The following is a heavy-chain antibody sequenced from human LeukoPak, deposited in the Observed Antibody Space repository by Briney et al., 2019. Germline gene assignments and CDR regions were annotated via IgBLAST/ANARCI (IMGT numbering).Heavy chain of an antibody. CDR3: ARDRQHDAFDI. Sequence: SVKVSCKASGGTFSSYAISWVRQAPGQGLEWMGGIIPIFGTANYAQTFQGRVTITTDESTSTAYMELSSLRSEDTAVYYCARDRQHDAFDIWGQGTMVIVSS. D-gene: IGHD6-13*01. V-gene: IGHV1-69*05. CDR2: IIPIFGTA. J-gene: IGHJ3*02. CDR1: GGTFSSYA.